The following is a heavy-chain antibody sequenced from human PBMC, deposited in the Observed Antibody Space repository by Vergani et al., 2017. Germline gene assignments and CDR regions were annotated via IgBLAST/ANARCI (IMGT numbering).Heavy chain of an antibody. CDR2: ISYDGTQK. V-gene: IGHV3-30*03. D-gene: IGHD1-1*01. J-gene: IGHJ1*01. CDR3: ATKSCGTPGCQIEYFRE. Sequence: QVHLVESGGGVVQPGRSLRLSCVVSGFTSSYYGMHWVRQAPGKGLEWVAGISYDGTQKYYADSVKGRFTISRDNSKSTLYLQMNSLRTEDTAVYYCATKSCGTPGCQIEYFREWGQGTLVTVSS. CDR1: GFTSSYYG.